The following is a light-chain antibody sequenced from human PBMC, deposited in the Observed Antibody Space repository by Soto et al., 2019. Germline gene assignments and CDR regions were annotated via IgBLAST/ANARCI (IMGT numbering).Light chain of an antibody. V-gene: IGKV1-39*01. CDR2: SVS. CDR1: QSIGKH. Sequence: DIQMTKSPSSLSGSVGDRFTITCRASQSIGKHLNWYQQKPGKAPKFLIYSVSSLQSGVPSRFSGSGSGTDFTLTINSLQPEDFATYYCQQGYTSSLTLDQGTRLEIK. J-gene: IGKJ5*01. CDR3: QQGYTSSLT.